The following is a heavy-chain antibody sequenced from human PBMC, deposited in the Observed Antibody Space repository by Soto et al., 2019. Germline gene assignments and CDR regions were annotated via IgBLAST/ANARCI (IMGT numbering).Heavy chain of an antibody. CDR1: GFTVSSNY. D-gene: IGHD1-26*01. Sequence: EVQLVESGGGLIQPGGSLRLSCAASGFTVSSNYMSWVRQAPGKGLKWVSVIYSGGSTYYADSVKGRFTISRDNSKNTLYLQMNSLRVEDNAVYYCATVYSGSYSHYYGMDVWGQGTTVTVSS. J-gene: IGHJ6*02. V-gene: IGHV3-53*01. CDR2: IYSGGST. CDR3: ATVYSGSYSHYYGMDV.